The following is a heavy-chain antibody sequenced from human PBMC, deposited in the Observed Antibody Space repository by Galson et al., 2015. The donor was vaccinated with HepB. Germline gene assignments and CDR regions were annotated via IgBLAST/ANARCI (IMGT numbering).Heavy chain of an antibody. J-gene: IGHJ6*03. CDR2: ISAYNGNT. CDR1: GYTFTSYG. D-gene: IGHD2-2*01. Sequence: QSGAEVTKPGASVKVSCKASGYTFTSYGISWVRQAPGQGLEWMGWISAYNGNTNYAQKLQGRVTMTTDTSTSTAYMELRSLRSDDTAVYYCARGSVPAARHYYYYYMDVWGKGTTVTVSS. V-gene: IGHV1-18*01. CDR3: ARGSVPAARHYYYYYMDV.